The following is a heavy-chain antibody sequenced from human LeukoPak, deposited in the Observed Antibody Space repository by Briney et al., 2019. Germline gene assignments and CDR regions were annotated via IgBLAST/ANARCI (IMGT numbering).Heavy chain of an antibody. V-gene: IGHV1-2*02. J-gene: IGHJ4*02. CDR3: ARYYVEGRCFDY. CDR2: INPNSGGT. Sequence: GASVKVSCKASGYTFTDYYIHWVRQAPGQGLEWMGWINPNSGGTNYIQRFQDRVTMTRDTSISTAYMELTRLTSDDTAVYYCARYYVEGRCFDYWGQGTLVTVSS. D-gene: IGHD3-3*01. CDR1: GYTFTDYY.